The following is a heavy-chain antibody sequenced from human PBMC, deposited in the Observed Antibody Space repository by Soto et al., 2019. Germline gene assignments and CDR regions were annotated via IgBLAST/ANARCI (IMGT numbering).Heavy chain of an antibody. J-gene: IGHJ4*02. V-gene: IGHV4-30-4*01. CDR2: IYNSGNT. CDR1: GGSISSGGYD. D-gene: IGHD1-26*01. Sequence: QVQLQESGPGLVEPSQTLSLTCTVSGGSISSGGYDWSWIRQPPGKDLEWIGHIYNSGNTYSNPSLTSRVTISVDTSKNQFSLKLSSVTAADTAVCYCARGPSGDKVDYWGQGTLVTVSS. CDR3: ARGPSGDKVDY.